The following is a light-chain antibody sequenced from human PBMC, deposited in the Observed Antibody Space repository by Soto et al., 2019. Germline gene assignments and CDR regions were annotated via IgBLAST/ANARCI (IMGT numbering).Light chain of an antibody. CDR2: AAS. J-gene: IGKJ4*02. Sequence: DIQMTQSPSSVSASVGDRVTINCPASQGISSWLAWYQQKPGKAPKLMIYAASSLQSGVPSRFSGSGSGTGFTLTNSSVQPEDFGTYYCQQANSLPLTFGGGTKVEIK. CDR3: QQANSLPLT. CDR1: QGISSW. V-gene: IGKV1-12*01.